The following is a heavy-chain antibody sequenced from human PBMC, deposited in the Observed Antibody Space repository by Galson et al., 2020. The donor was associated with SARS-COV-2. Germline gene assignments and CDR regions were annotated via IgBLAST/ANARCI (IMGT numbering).Heavy chain of an antibody. CDR2: ISAYNGNT. D-gene: IGHD3-10*01. V-gene: IGHV1-18*01. CDR3: ARAARRSGSYSNGPLLYYYYYGMDV. J-gene: IGHJ6*02. CDR1: GYTFTSYG. Sequence: ASVKVSCKASGYTFTSYGISWVRQAPGQGLEWMGWISAYNGNTNYAQKLQGRVTMTTDTSTSTAYMELRSLRSDDTAVYYCARAARRSGSYSNGPLLYYYYYGMDVWGQGTTVTVSS.